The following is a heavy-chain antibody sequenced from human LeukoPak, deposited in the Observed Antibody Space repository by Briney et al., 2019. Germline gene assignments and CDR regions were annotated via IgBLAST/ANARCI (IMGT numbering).Heavy chain of an antibody. CDR1: GFTVSSNY. CDR3: ATPGPTPWDAFDI. CDR2: IYSGGST. Sequence: PGGSLRLSCAASGFTVSSNYMSWVRQAPGKGLEWVSVIYSGGSTYYADSVKGRFTISRDNSKNTLYLQMNSQRAEDTAVYYCATPGPTPWDAFDIWGQGTMVTVSS. J-gene: IGHJ3*02. V-gene: IGHV3-66*04.